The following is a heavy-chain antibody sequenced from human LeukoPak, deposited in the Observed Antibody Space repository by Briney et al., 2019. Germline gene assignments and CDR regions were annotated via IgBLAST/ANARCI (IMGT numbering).Heavy chain of an antibody. CDR2: IYHSGTT. Sequence: PSETLSLTCGVSGYSITSGYFWGWIRQPPGKGLEWIGSIYHSGTTYYNPSLRSRVTISVDTSKNQFSLKLSSVTAADTAVYYCARPPDSSDYGAAFDFRGQGTLVTVSS. CDR1: GYSITSGYF. V-gene: IGHV4-38-2*01. J-gene: IGHJ4*02. CDR3: ARPPDSSDYGAAFDF. D-gene: IGHD4-17*01.